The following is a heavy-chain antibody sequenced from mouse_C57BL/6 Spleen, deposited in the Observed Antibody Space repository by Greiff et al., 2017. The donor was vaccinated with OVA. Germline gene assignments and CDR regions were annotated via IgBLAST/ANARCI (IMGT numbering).Heavy chain of an antibody. CDR3: ARWDGYPYWYFDV. J-gene: IGHJ1*03. CDR1: GFTFTDYY. Sequence: EVQVVESGGGLVQPGGSLSLSCAASGFTFTDYYMSWVRQPPGKALEWLGFIRNKANGYTTEYSASVKGRFTISRDNSQSILYLQMNALRAEDSATYYCARWDGYPYWYFDVWGTGTTVTVSS. V-gene: IGHV7-3*01. D-gene: IGHD2-3*01. CDR2: IRNKANGYTT.